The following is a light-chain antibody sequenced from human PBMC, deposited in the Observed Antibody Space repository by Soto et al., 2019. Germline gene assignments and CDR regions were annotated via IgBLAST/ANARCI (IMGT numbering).Light chain of an antibody. CDR2: AAS. CDR1: QGIRDA. J-gene: IGKJ1*01. Sequence: DIQMTQSPSSLSASVGDRVTITCRASQGIRDALGWYQQKPGKAPKRLIYAASSLQSGVPSRFSGSGSGTEFTLTNSSLQPEDFATYYCLQHNSYPRTFGQGTKVEIK. V-gene: IGKV1-17*01. CDR3: LQHNSYPRT.